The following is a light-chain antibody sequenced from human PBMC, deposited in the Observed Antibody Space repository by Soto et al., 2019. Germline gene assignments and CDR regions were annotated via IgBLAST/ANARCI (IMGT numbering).Light chain of an antibody. Sequence: DIQMTQSPSTLSASVGDRVTITCRASQSISSWLAWYQQKPGKATKLLIYKASSLESGVPSKFSGSGSGTEVTLTISSLQPDDFATYYCQHYNSYPFTFGPGTKVDIQ. CDR1: QSISSW. CDR2: KAS. V-gene: IGKV1-5*03. CDR3: QHYNSYPFT. J-gene: IGKJ3*01.